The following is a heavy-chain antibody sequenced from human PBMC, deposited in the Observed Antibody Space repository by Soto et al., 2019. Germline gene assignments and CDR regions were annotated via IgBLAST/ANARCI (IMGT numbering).Heavy chain of an antibody. Sequence: SETLSLTCTVSGGSISSGDYYWSWIRQPPGKGLEWIGYIYYSGSTYYSPSLKSRVTISVDTSKNQFSLKLSSVTAADTAVYYCARDRSYGHPGFDYWGQGTLVTVSS. V-gene: IGHV4-30-4*01. D-gene: IGHD5-18*01. CDR3: ARDRSYGHPGFDY. CDR2: IYYSGST. J-gene: IGHJ4*02. CDR1: GGSISSGDYY.